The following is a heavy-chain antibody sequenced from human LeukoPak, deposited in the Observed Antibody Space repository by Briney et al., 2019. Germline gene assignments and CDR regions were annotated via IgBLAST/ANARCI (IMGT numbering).Heavy chain of an antibody. CDR1: GFTFRSYA. D-gene: IGHD5-18*01. CDR2: ISYDGGIT. Sequence: GKSLRLSCAASGFTFRSYALHWVRQAPGKGLEWVALISYDGGITFYADSVKGRFTISRDNSKNTLYLQMNSLRAEDTAVYYCARDGGGGGNSSEQHLGGFDYWGQGTLVTVSS. CDR3: ARDGGGGGNSSEQHLGGFDY. V-gene: IGHV3-30-3*01. J-gene: IGHJ4*02.